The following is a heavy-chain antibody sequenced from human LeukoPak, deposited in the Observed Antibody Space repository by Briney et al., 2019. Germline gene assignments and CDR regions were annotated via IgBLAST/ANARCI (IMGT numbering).Heavy chain of an antibody. J-gene: IGHJ6*02. CDR1: GFTFSIYA. V-gene: IGHV3-64*01. Sequence: GGSLRLSCAASGFTFSIYAMHWVRQAPGKGLEYVSAISGNGVSTNYANSVKGRFTISRDNSKNTLYLQMNSLRAEDTALYYCAKSRGQYGDYLFYYYGMDVWGQGTTVTVSS. D-gene: IGHD4-17*01. CDR3: AKSRGQYGDYLFYYYGMDV. CDR2: ISGNGVST.